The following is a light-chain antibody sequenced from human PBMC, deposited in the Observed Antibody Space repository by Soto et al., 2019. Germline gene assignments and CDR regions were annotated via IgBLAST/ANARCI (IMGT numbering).Light chain of an antibody. CDR2: GAS. V-gene: IGKV3-15*01. J-gene: IGKJ1*01. CDR3: QQYNNWPPWT. Sequence: EIVLTQSPCTLSLSPGERATLSCRASQSVSSSYLAWYQKKPGQAPRLLIYGASTRATGIPARFSGSGSGTEFTLTISSLQSEDFAVYYCQQYNNWPPWTFGQGTKVDI. CDR1: QSVSSSY.